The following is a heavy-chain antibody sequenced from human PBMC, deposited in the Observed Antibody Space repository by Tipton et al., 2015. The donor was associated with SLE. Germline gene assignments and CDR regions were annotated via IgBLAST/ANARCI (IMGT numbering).Heavy chain of an antibody. CDR2: SYDSGSS. J-gene: IGHJ4*02. D-gene: IGHD3-16*01. CDR3: ARVSLGELSRHSFDN. Sequence: GLVKPSETLSLICNVSGHSISSGYYWGWIRQHPGKGLEWIGYSYDSGSSYYNPSLKSRVTISVDTSKNQFSLNLTSVTAADTAVYYCARVSLGELSRHSFDNWGQGTLVTVSS. V-gene: IGHV4-31*03. CDR1: GHSISSGYY.